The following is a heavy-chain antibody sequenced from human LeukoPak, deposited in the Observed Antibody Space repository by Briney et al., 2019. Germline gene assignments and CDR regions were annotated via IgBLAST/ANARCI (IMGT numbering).Heavy chain of an antibody. CDR3: ASLSGSYDY. CDR2: IYHSGST. V-gene: IGHV4-38-2*02. Sequence: IPSETLSLTCTVSGYSISSGYYWGWIRQPPGKGLEWIGSIYHSGSTYYNPSLKSRVTISVDTSKNQFSLKLSSVTAADTAVYYCASLSGSYDYWGQGTLVTVSS. J-gene: IGHJ4*02. D-gene: IGHD1-26*01. CDR1: GYSISSGYY.